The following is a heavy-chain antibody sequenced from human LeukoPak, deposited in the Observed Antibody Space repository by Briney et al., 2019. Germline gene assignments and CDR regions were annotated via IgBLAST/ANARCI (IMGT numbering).Heavy chain of an antibody. CDR3: AMIVATPKRGMDV. J-gene: IGHJ6*02. Sequence: PSETLSLTCAVYGGSFSDYYWNWIRQPPGKGLEWIGEINHSGSTNYSPSFQGHVTISADKSISTAYLQWSSLKASDTAMYYCAMIVATPKRGMDVWGQGTTVTVSS. CDR2: INHSGST. D-gene: IGHD5-12*01. V-gene: IGHV4-34*01. CDR1: GGSFSDYY.